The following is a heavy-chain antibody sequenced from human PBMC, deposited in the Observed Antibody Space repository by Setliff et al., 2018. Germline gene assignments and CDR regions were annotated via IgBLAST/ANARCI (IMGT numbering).Heavy chain of an antibody. J-gene: IGHJ4*02. CDR3: ARGGERYYSAS. Sequence: PSETLSLTCSVSGGSISSGSDYWTWIRQPAGKGLEYIGHIYTSGSTSYNPSLKSRVTISGDTSKNQVSLRLSSVTAADTAVYYCARGGERYYSASWGQGTLVTVSS. CDR1: GGSISSGSDY. V-gene: IGHV4-61*09. D-gene: IGHD1-20*01. CDR2: IYTSGST.